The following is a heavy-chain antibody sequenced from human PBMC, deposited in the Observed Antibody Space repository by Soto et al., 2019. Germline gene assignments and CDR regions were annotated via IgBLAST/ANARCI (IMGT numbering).Heavy chain of an antibody. Sequence: QVQLVQSGAEVKKPGSSVKVSCKASGGAFSDYAFSWVRQAPGQGLEWLGGIMHIFRAPDYAQKFQGRVTITADEFTRTGYMEMNSLRSEDTAVYYCASWLKGPDIGNYYYGMDVWGQGTTVTVS. CDR1: GGAFSDYA. CDR3: ASWLKGPDIGNYYYGMDV. D-gene: IGHD2-15*01. J-gene: IGHJ6*02. CDR2: IMHIFRAP. V-gene: IGHV1-69*12.